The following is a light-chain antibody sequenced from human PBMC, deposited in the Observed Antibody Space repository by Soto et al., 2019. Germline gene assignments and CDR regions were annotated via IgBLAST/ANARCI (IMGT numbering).Light chain of an antibody. V-gene: IGKV1-5*01. CDR2: DAS. CDR3: QQYNSYTWT. CDR1: QSVSDW. Sequence: DIQMTQSPSTLSASVGDRVTITCRASQSVSDWLAWYQQKPGKAPKLLIYDASSLESAVPSRFSGSGSGTEFTLTIRSLQPDDCATYYCQQYNSYTWTFGQGTKVEIK. J-gene: IGKJ1*01.